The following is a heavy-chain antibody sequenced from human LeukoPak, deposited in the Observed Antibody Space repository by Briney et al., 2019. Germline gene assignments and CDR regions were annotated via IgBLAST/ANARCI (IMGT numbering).Heavy chain of an antibody. CDR3: AKDTTTYGY. CDR2: IKQDGSEK. Sequence: GGSLRLSCAASGFTFSRYWMTWVRQAPGKGLEWVANIKQDGSEKYYVDSVKGRFTISRDNSKNTLYLQMNSLRAEDTAVYYCAKDTTTYGYWGQGTLVTVSS. CDR1: GFTFSRYW. D-gene: IGHD4-11*01. J-gene: IGHJ4*02. V-gene: IGHV3-7*03.